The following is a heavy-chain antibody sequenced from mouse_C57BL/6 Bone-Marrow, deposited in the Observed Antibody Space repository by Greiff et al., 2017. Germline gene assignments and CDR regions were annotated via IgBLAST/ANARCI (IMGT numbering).Heavy chain of an antibody. Sequence: EVQLVESGGGLVQPGGSLKLSCAASGFTFSDYYMYWVRQTPEKRLEWVAYISTGGGSTYYPDTVKGRFTISRDNAKNTLYLQMSRLKSEDTAMYYCASRGWLLEEFYYAMDYWGQGTSVTVSS. CDR2: ISTGGGST. D-gene: IGHD2-3*01. J-gene: IGHJ4*01. CDR3: ASRGWLLEEFYYAMDY. CDR1: GFTFSDYY. V-gene: IGHV5-12*01.